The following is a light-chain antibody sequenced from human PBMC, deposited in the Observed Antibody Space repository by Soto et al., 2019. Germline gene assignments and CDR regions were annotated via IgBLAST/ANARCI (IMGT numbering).Light chain of an antibody. CDR1: QSVSSNL. CDR3: RQYGRSLASA. V-gene: IGKV3-20*01. CDR2: GAS. Sequence: EIVLAQSPGTLSLSPGERATLSCRASQSVSSNLLAWYQEKPGQAPRLLIYGASTRATGIPDRFSGSGSGTDFTLAISTLEPEAFAVYYCRQYGRSLASAIGGGTKVEI. J-gene: IGKJ4*01.